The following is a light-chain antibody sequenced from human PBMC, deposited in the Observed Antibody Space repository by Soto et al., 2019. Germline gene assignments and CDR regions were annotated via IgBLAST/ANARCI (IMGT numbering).Light chain of an antibody. J-gene: IGLJ2*01. CDR2: DDF. Sequence: SYELTQPPSVSVAPGQTARMTCGGNNIGSKSVHWYQQKPGQAPVVVVYDDFDRPSGIPERFAGFNSGNTAILTISRVEAGDEADYYCQVWDSSDDHPVVFGGGTKVTVL. V-gene: IGLV3-21*02. CDR1: NIGSKS. CDR3: QVWDSSDDHPVV.